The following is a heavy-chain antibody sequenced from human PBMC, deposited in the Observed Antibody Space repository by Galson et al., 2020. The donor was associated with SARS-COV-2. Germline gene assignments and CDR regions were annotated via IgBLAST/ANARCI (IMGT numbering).Heavy chain of an antibody. CDR2: FDPEDGET. CDR3: ATAPPDGSGGSCYSTWFDP. CDR1: GYTLTELS. J-gene: IGHJ5*02. Sequence: ASVKVSCKVSGYTLTELSMHWVRQAPGKGLEWMGGFDPEDGETIYAQKFQGRVTMTEDTSTDTAYMELSSLRSEDTAVYDCATAPPDGSGGSCYSTWFDPWGQGTLVTVSS. V-gene: IGHV1-24*01. D-gene: IGHD2-15*01.